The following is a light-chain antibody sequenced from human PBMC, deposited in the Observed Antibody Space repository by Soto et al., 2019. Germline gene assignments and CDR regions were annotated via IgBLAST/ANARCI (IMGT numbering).Light chain of an antibody. CDR3: QQYGSSLIT. CDR1: QSVSSSY. Sequence: EIVFTQTPSTPSLSPGERATLSFRASQSVSSSYLAWYQQKPGQAPRLLIYGASSRATGIPDRFSGSGSGTDFTLTINRLEPEDFAVYYCQQYGSSLITFGQGTRLEIK. CDR2: GAS. J-gene: IGKJ5*01. V-gene: IGKV3-20*01.